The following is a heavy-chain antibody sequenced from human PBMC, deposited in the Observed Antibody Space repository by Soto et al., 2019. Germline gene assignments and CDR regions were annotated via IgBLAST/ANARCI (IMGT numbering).Heavy chain of an antibody. CDR1: GNSFTRSW. V-gene: IGHV5-51*01. J-gene: IGHJ3*02. CDR2: IYPGDSDT. D-gene: IGHD2-15*01. CDR3: ARRKLGGDAFDI. Sequence: PGASLKISCQGSGNSFTRSWIGWVRQMPGKGLECTGIIYPGDSDTRYCPSFQGLVTISAAKSMSTAYLQWSSLQASDTAIFDCARRKLGGDAFDIWRPGTMVTVSS.